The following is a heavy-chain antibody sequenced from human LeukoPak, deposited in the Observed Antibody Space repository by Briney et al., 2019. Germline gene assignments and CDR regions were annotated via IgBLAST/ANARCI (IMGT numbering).Heavy chain of an antibody. CDR1: GFTFNSYA. Sequence: GGSLRLSCAASGFTFNSYAMGWVRQAPGKGLEWVSAISGGGSSTYYADSMKGRFTISRDNSKNTLYLQMNSLRAEDTAVYYCAKLAGSGWSYTFDYWGQGTLVTVSS. V-gene: IGHV3-23*01. D-gene: IGHD6-19*01. CDR3: AKLAGSGWSYTFDY. CDR2: ISGGGSST. J-gene: IGHJ4*02.